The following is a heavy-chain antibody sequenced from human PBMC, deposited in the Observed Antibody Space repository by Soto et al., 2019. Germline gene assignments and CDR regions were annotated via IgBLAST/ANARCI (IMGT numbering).Heavy chain of an antibody. D-gene: IGHD2-2*01. CDR1: GFTFSSYW. Sequence: GGSLRLSCAVSGFTFSSYWMHWVRQAPGKGLVWVSRINSDGSYTGYADSVKGRFTISRDNAKNTLYLQMNILRAEDTAVYYCARSLSTSPDYWGQGTLVTVSS. CDR2: INSDGSYT. CDR3: ARSLSTSPDY. J-gene: IGHJ4*02. V-gene: IGHV3-74*01.